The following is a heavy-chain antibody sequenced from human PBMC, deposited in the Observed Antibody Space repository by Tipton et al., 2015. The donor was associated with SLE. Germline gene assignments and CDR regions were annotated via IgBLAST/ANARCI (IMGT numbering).Heavy chain of an antibody. CDR1: GYTFSNYD. CDR3: ARGHGIRGGDP. J-gene: IGHJ5*02. CDR2: MNPNSANT. V-gene: IGHV1-8*01. Sequence: VQLVQSGAEVKKPGASVKVSCKASGYTFSNYDINWVRQATGQGLEWMGWMNPNSANTGYAQKFQGRVTMTRNTSISTAYMALSSRRSEDTAVYYCARGHGIRGGDPWGQGTLVTVSS. D-gene: IGHD1-26*01.